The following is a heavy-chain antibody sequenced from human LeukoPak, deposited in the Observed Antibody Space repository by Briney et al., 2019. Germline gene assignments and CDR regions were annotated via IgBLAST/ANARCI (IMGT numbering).Heavy chain of an antibody. Sequence: ASVKVSCKVSGYTLTELSMHWVRQAPGKGLEWMGGFDPEDGETIYAQKFQGRVTMTEDTSTDTAYMELSSLRSEDTAVYYCATGSTVTNHYYYGMDVWGQGTTVTVSS. J-gene: IGHJ6*02. CDR1: GYTLTELS. CDR2: FDPEDGET. V-gene: IGHV1-24*01. CDR3: ATGSTVTNHYYYGMDV. D-gene: IGHD4-17*01.